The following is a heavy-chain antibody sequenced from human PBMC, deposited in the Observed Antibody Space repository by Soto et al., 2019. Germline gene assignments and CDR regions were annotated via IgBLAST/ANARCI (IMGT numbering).Heavy chain of an antibody. D-gene: IGHD2-15*01. Sequence: QVQLVQSGAEVKKPGASVKVSCEAYGYTFRNYGITWVRQAPGQGLEWMGWVSAYNRNTNYAQKFQERVTMTTDTSTSTAYQELRILRSDDTAIYFCASERQRAALPYWCQGTLVTVSS. CDR3: ASERQRAALPY. CDR1: GYTFRNYG. CDR2: VSAYNRNT. V-gene: IGHV1-18*01. J-gene: IGHJ4*02.